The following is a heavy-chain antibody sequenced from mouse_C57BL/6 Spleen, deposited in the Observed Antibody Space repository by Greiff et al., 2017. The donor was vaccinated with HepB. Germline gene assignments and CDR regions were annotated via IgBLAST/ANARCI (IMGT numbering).Heavy chain of an antibody. Sequence: EVKLVESGGGLVKPGGSLKLSCAASGFTFSSYAMSWVRQTPEKRLEWVATISDGGSYTYYPDNVKGRFTISRDNAKNNLYLQMSHLKSEETAMYYCARVSYCGSSDGYFDVWGTETTVTVSS. J-gene: IGHJ1*03. D-gene: IGHD1-1*01. CDR2: ISDGGSYT. CDR3: ARVSYCGSSDGYFDV. V-gene: IGHV5-4*03. CDR1: GFTFSSYA.